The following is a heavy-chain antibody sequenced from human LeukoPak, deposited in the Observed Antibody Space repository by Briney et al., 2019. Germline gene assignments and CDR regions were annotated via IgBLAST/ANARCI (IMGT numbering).Heavy chain of an antibody. V-gene: IGHV6-1*01. J-gene: IGHJ6*02. D-gene: IGHD3-3*01. CDR3: ARDPTHCYDFWSGYYSCGMDV. CDR1: GDSVSSNSAA. Sequence: SQTLSLTCAISGDSVSSNSAAWNWIRQSPSRGLEWLGRTYYRSKWYNDYAVSVKSRITINPDTSKNQFSLKLSSVTAADTAVYYCARDPTHCYDFWSGYYSCGMDVWGQGTTVTVSS. CDR2: TYYRSKWYN.